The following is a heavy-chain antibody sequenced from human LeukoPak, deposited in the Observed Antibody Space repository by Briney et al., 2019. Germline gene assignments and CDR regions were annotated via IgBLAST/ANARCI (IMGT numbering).Heavy chain of an antibody. CDR3: TRDSQGSGTYSTDH. J-gene: IGHJ4*02. CDR2: MNQDGSRK. D-gene: IGHD3-10*01. Sequence: GGSLRLSCVASGFTFSSSWMSWVRQGPGKGPEWVANMNQDGSRKYYVDSVKGRFTISRDNAKNSLFLQMNGLRDEDTAVYYCTRDSQGSGTYSTDHSGQGTLVTVSS. V-gene: IGHV3-7*01. CDR1: GFTFSSSW.